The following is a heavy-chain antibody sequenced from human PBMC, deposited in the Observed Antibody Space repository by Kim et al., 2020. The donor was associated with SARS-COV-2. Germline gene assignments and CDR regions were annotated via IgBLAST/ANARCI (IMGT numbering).Heavy chain of an antibody. CDR1: GYTFTGYY. V-gene: IGHV1-2*06. Sequence: ASVKVSCKASGYTFTGYYIHWVRQAPGQGPEWMGRISASSGGTNYAQKFQGRVTMTRDTSISTVYMELSSLRSDDTALYYCARDRDGYGYAYCYWGQGIL. D-gene: IGHD3-16*01. J-gene: IGHJ1*01. CDR2: ISASSGGT. CDR3: ARDRDGYGYAYCY.